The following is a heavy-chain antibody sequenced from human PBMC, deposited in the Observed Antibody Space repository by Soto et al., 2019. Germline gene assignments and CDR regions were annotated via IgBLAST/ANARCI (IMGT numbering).Heavy chain of an antibody. V-gene: IGHV1-69*13. CDR2: IIPIFGTA. CDR1: GGTFSSYA. CDR3: ARDNGPPTYYDFWSGSPASGMDV. J-gene: IGHJ6*02. Sequence: SVKVSCKASGGTFSSYAISWVRQAPGQGLEWMGGIIPIFGTANYAQKFQGRVTITADESTSTAYMELSSLRSEDTAVYYCARDNGPPTYYDFWSGSPASGMDVWGQGTTVTVSS. D-gene: IGHD3-3*01.